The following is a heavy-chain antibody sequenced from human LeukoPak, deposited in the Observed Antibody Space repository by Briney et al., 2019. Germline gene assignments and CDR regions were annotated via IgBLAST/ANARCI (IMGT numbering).Heavy chain of an antibody. Sequence: PSETLSLTCAVSGYAISSGYYWGWIRQPPGKGLEWTGSIYHSGNTYYKPSLKSRVTISVDTSKNQFSLKMRSVTAADTAMFYCARGDPAASLLIDYWGQGTLVTVSS. CDR1: GYAISSGYY. CDR3: ARGDPAASLLIDY. D-gene: IGHD2-2*01. J-gene: IGHJ4*02. V-gene: IGHV4-38-2*01. CDR2: IYHSGNT.